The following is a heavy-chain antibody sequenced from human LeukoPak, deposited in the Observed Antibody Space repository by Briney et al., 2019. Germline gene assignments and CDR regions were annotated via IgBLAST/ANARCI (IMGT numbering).Heavy chain of an antibody. V-gene: IGHV3-49*04. CDR2: IRSKAYGGTT. CDR3: TRDYYDSSGYSLGY. CDR1: GFTFGDYA. D-gene: IGHD3-22*01. J-gene: IGHJ4*02. Sequence: PGRSLRLSCTASGFTFGDYAVSWVRQAPGKGLEWVGFIRSKAYGGTTEYAASVKGRFTISRDDSKSIAYLQMNSLKTEDTAVYYCTRDYYDSSGYSLGYWGQGTLVTVSS.